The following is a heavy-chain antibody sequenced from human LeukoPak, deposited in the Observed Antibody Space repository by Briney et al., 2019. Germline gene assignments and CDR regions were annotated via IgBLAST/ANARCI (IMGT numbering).Heavy chain of an antibody. D-gene: IGHD2-8*01. CDR2: IIPIFGTA. J-gene: IGHJ3*02. V-gene: IGHV1-69*06. Sequence: GASVKVSCKASGYTFTSYYMHWVRQAPGQGLEWMGGIIPIFGTANYAQKFQGRVTITADKSTSTAYMELSSLRSEDAAVYYCARGAGYCTNGVCRPKLHDAFDIWGQGTMVTVSS. CDR3: ARGAGYCTNGVCRPKLHDAFDI. CDR1: GYTFTSYY.